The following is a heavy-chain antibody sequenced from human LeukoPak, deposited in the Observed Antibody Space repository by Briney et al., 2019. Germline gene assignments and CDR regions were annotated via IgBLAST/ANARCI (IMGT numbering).Heavy chain of an antibody. CDR2: MNPNSGNT. D-gene: IGHD3-22*01. Sequence: ASVKVSCKASGYTFTSYDINWVRQATGQGLEWMGWMNPNSGNTGYAQKFQGRATMTRNTSISTAYMELSSLRSDDTAVYYCARDGSYYYDSSGCDYWGQGTLVTVSS. CDR3: ARDGSYYYDSSGCDY. J-gene: IGHJ4*02. V-gene: IGHV1-8*01. CDR1: GYTFTSYD.